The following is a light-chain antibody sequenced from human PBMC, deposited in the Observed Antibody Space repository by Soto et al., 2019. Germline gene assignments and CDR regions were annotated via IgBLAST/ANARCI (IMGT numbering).Light chain of an antibody. CDR3: TSYAGTDNVI. J-gene: IGLJ2*01. V-gene: IGLV2-8*01. CDR2: EVI. CDR1: SSDIGGHNY. Sequence: QSALTQPPSAFGSPGQSVIISCTGTSSDIGGHNYVSWYQQHPGKAPKLLIYEVIQRPSGVPDRFSGSKSGNTASLTVSGLQAEDEADYYCTSYAGTDNVIFGGGTKLTVL.